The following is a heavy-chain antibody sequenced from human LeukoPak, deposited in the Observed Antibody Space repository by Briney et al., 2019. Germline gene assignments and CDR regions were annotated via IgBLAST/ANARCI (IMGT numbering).Heavy chain of an antibody. D-gene: IGHD6-13*01. Sequence: GGSLRLSCAASGFTFSSYGMNWVRQAPGKGLEGVSSISSSSSYIYYADSVKGRFTISRDNDKNSLYLQMNSLRAEDTAVYYCAKGTASSWPLGGSPGYMDVWGKGTTVTVSS. CDR1: GFTFSSYG. V-gene: IGHV3-21*04. CDR2: ISSSSSYI. J-gene: IGHJ6*03. CDR3: AKGTASSWPLGGSPGYMDV.